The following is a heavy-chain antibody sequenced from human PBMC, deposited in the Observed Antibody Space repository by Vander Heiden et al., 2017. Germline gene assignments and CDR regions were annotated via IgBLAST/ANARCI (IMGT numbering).Heavy chain of an antibody. D-gene: IGHD6-25*01. CDR2: SYSGGSK. V-gene: IGHV3-53*01. CDR1: GFTVRSNY. Sequence: EVQLVESGGGLIQPGGSLSLSCAASGFTVRSNYMGWVRQAPGKGLEWVSVSYSGGSKYYADSVKGRFTISRDNSKNTLYLQMNSLRAEDTAVYYCASSWATAIPTFDYWGQGTLVTVSS. J-gene: IGHJ4*02. CDR3: ASSWATAIPTFDY.